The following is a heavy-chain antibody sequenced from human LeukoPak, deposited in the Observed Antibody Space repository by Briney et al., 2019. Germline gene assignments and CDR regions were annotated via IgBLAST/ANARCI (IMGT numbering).Heavy chain of an antibody. CDR1: GGTFSSYA. CDR2: IIPIFGTA. J-gene: IGHJ4*02. CDR3: ARESFGVHNPGFDY. V-gene: IGHV1-69*05. Sequence: PVKVSCKASGGTFSSYAISWVRQAPGQGLEWIGGIIPIFGTANYAQKFQGRVTITTDESTSTAYMELSSLRSEDTAVYYCARESFGVHNPGFDYWGQGTLVTVSS. D-gene: IGHD3-16*01.